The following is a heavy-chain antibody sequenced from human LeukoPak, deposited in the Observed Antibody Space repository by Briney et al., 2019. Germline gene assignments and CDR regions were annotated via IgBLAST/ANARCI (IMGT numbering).Heavy chain of an antibody. V-gene: IGHV3-30*02. CDR1: GFTFSSYG. D-gene: IGHD1-7*01. J-gene: IGHJ5*02. Sequence: GGSLRLSCAASGFTFSSYGMHWVRQAPGKGLEGVAFIRYDGSNKYYADSVKGRFTISRDNSKTTLYLKINSLSAEATAVYYCAKTELELPGPFDHWGQGTLVTVSS. CDR3: AKTELELPGPFDH. CDR2: IRYDGSNK.